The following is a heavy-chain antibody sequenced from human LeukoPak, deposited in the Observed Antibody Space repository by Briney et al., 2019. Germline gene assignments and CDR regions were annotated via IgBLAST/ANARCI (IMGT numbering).Heavy chain of an antibody. J-gene: IGHJ6*02. V-gene: IGHV3-30-3*01. CDR2: ISYDGSNK. CDR3: ARGDPRYCSGGSCYSRAVRYGMDV. D-gene: IGHD2-15*01. Sequence: PGGSLRLSCAASGFTFSSYAMHWVRQAPGKGLEWVAVISYDGSNKYYADSVKGRFTISRDNSKNTLYLQMNSLRAEDTAVYYCARGDPRYCSGGSCYSRAVRYGMDVWGQGTTVTVSS. CDR1: GFTFSSYA.